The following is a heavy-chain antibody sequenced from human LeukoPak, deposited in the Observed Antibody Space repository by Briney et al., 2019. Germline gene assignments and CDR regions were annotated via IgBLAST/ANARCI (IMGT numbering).Heavy chain of an antibody. CDR1: GGSISSYY. J-gene: IGHJ4*02. Sequence: SETLSLTCTVSGGSISSYYWSWIRQPPGKGLEWIGYIYYSGSTNYNPSLKSRVTISVDTSKNQFSLKLSSVTAADTAVYYCARSMQLWFDYWGQGTLVTVSS. CDR2: IYYSGST. CDR3: ARSMQLWFDY. D-gene: IGHD5-18*01. V-gene: IGHV4-59*01.